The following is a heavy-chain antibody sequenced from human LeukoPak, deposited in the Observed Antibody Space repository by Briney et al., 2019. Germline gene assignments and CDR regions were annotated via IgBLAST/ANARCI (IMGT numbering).Heavy chain of an antibody. CDR1: GGSMINYF. V-gene: IGHV4-59*08. CDR3: ARNRYYYDSSGFDY. Sequence: KPSETLSLTCTVSGGSMINYFWFWIRQPPGKGLEWIGYIYYSGSTNYNPSLKSRVTISVDTSKNQFSLKLSSVTAADTAVYYCARNRYYYDSSGFDYWGQGTLVTVSS. J-gene: IGHJ4*02. CDR2: IYYSGST. D-gene: IGHD3-22*01.